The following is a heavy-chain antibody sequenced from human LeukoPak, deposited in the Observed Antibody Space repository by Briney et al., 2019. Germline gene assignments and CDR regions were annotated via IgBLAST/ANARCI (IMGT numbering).Heavy chain of an antibody. CDR2: IYPGDSDT. V-gene: IGHV5-51*01. CDR1: GYSFTSYW. J-gene: IGHJ3*02. CDR3: ARTYYYDSSGYYYVAVEAFDI. D-gene: IGHD3-22*01. Sequence: GESLKISCKGSGYSFTSYWIGWVRQMPGKGLEWMGIIYPGDSDTRYSPSFQGQVTIPADKSISTAYLQWSSLKASDTAMYYCARTYYYDSSGYYYVAVEAFDIWGQGTMVTVSS.